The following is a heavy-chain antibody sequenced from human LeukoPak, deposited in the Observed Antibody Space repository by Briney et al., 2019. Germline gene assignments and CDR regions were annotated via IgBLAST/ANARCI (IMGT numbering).Heavy chain of an antibody. CDR3: ARSEQGIAAAGTFDY. V-gene: IGHV3-21*01. CDR1: GFTFSSYS. CDR2: ISSSSSYI. Sequence: GGSLRLSCAASGFTFSSYSMNWVRQAPGKGLEWVSSISSSSSYIYYADSVKGRFTISRDNAKNSLYLQMNSLRAEDTAVYYCARSEQGIAAAGTFDYWGQGTLVTVSS. D-gene: IGHD6-13*01. J-gene: IGHJ4*02.